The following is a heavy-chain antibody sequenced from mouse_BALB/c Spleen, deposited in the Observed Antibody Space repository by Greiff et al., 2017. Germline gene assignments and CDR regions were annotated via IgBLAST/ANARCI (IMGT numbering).Heavy chain of an antibody. J-gene: IGHJ1*01. CDR1: GYTFTSYW. CDR3: ARRGPYGNYWYFDV. CDR2: IDPSDSYT. V-gene: IGHV1-69*02. Sequence: QVQLQQPGAELVKPGASVKLSCKASGYTFTSYWMHWVKQRPGQGLEWIGEIDPSDSYTNYNQKFKGKATLTVDKSSSTAYMQLSSLTSEDSAVYYCARRGPYGNYWYFDVWGAGTTVTVSS. D-gene: IGHD2-1*01.